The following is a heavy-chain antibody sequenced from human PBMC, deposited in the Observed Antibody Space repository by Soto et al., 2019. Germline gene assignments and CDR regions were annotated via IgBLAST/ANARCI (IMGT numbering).Heavy chain of an antibody. CDR3: AKDMVHCTGTRCARYFGK. CDR1: KFTFSTYA. CDR2: ISGSGDNT. J-gene: IGHJ4*02. D-gene: IGHD2-8*02. V-gene: IGHV3-23*01. Sequence: PGGSLRLSCAASKFTFSTYAMTWVRQAPGKGLEWVSDISGSGDNTYYADSVKGRFTISRDNSKSTLYLQMNSLRAEDTAVYYCAKDMVHCTGTRCARYFGKWGRGTLVTVSS.